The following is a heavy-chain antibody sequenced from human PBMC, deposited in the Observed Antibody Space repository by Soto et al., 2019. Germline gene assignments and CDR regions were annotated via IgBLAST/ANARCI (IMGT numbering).Heavy chain of an antibody. CDR1: GFTFSSYA. D-gene: IGHD2-2*01. V-gene: IGHV3-23*01. Sequence: SLRLSCAASGFTFSSYAMNWVRQAPGKGLEWVSGINNSGGSTYYADSVKGRFTISRDNSKNTLYLQMNSLRAEDTAVYYCANGISSSSTIDYWGQGTLVTVSS. CDR2: INNSGGST. J-gene: IGHJ4*02. CDR3: ANGISSSSTIDY.